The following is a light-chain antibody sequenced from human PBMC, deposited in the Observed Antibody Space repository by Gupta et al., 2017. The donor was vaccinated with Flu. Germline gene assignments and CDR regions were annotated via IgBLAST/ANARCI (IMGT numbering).Light chain of an antibody. J-gene: IGKJ4*01. CDR2: DAS. Sequence: EIVLTQSPATLSLSPGERATRSCRASQSVSSYLAWYQQKPGQAPRLLIYDASNRATGIPARFSGSGSGTDFTLTSSSREPEDFAVYYGQQRSNWLTFGGGTKVEIK. V-gene: IGKV3-11*01. CDR3: QQRSNWLT. CDR1: QSVSSY.